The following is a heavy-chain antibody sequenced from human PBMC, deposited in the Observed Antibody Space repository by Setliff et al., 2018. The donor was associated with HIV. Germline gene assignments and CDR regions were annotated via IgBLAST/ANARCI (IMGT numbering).Heavy chain of an antibody. CDR2: IYRTGST. CDR1: GYSIDSGHY. D-gene: IGHD2-2*01. CDR3: AREEGCSSATCCATYNWFDP. V-gene: IGHV4-38-2*02. Sequence: LSLTCDVSGYSIDSGHYWGWIRQPPGRGLEWIGTIYRTGSTYYNPSLKSRVTMSVDTSKNQFSLKLTSVTAADTAVYYCAREEGCSSATCCATYNWFDPWGQGTLVTVSS. J-gene: IGHJ5*02.